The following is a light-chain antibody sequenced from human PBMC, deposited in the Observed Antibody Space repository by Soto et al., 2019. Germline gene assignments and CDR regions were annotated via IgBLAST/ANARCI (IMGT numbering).Light chain of an antibody. V-gene: IGKV1-5*01. CDR1: RGISDW. Sequence: DIPMTQSPSTLSPSVGDRVTITCRASRGISDWLAWYQQKPGKAPQLLIFDASSLKSGVPSRFSGSGSGTDFTLTISNLQPDDVATYYCLQYDSYSWTFGQGTKVEIK. J-gene: IGKJ1*01. CDR2: DAS. CDR3: LQYDSYSWT.